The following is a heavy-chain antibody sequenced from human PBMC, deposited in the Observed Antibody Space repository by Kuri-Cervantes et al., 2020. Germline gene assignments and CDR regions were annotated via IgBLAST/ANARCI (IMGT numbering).Heavy chain of an antibody. D-gene: IGHD3-3*01. CDR2: ISESATNR. V-gene: IGHV3-23*01. CDR3: ANPPYYDFWSGYYRAGYYYGMDV. J-gene: IGHJ6*02. CDR1: GFTFSGYV. Sequence: GESLKISCAASGFTFSGYVMSWVRQAPGKGLEWVSSISESATNRYYGDSVKGRFTISRDNSKNTLYLQMNSLRAEDTAVYYCANPPYYDFWSGYYRAGYYYGMDVWGQGTTVTVSS.